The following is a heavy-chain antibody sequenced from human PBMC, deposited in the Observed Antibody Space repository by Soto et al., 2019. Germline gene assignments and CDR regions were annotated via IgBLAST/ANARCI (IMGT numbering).Heavy chain of an antibody. CDR1: GGSIRSYY. V-gene: IGHV4-59*01. D-gene: IGHD5-18*01. J-gene: IGHJ5*02. CDR2: IFYSGST. Sequence: SETLSLTCTVSGGSIRSYYWTWIRQPPGKGLEWLGYIFYSGSTFYNPSLKSRVTISIHTSKSQFSLQLTSVTAADTAVYYCARGAADTAMVDPWGQGTLVTVSS. CDR3: ARGAADTAMVDP.